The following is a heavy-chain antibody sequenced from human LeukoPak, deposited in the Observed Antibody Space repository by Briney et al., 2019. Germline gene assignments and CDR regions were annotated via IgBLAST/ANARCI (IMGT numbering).Heavy chain of an antibody. CDR1: GGSISSGNYY. V-gene: IGHV4-61*10. CDR2: IYHSGST. Sequence: PSETLSLTCTVSGGSISSGNYYWSCIRQPAGKGLECIAEIYHSGSTNYNPSLDSRVTVSLDTSKNQFSLRLYSLTAADTAVYYCARATTIAAATNAFDIWGQGTMVTVSS. CDR3: ARATTIAAATNAFDI. D-gene: IGHD6-13*01. J-gene: IGHJ3*02.